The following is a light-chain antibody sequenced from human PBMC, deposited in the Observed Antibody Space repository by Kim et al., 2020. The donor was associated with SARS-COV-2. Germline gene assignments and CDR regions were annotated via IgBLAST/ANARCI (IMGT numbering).Light chain of an antibody. J-gene: IGLJ1*01. CDR3: GSWDSSLTTYL. V-gene: IGLV1-51*01. CDR2: DSN. CDR1: SSNIGNNY. Sequence: GQKGTFTCSGGSSNIGNNYVSWYQQLPGTAPKLLIYDSNKRPSGIPARFSGSKSGTSATLGITGLQTGDEADYYCGSWDSSLTTYLFGPGTKVTVL.